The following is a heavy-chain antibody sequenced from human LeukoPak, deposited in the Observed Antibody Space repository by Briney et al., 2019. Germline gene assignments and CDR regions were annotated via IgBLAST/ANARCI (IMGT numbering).Heavy chain of an antibody. Sequence: SETLSLTCTVSGGSISSYYWSWIRQPPGKGLEWIGYIYNSGSTNYNPSLKSRVTISVDTSKNQFSLKLSSVTAADTAVYYCARRSGSYYSDWGQGTLVTVSS. CDR3: ARRSGSYYSD. D-gene: IGHD1-26*01. CDR1: GGSISSYY. CDR2: IYNSGST. J-gene: IGHJ4*02. V-gene: IGHV4-4*09.